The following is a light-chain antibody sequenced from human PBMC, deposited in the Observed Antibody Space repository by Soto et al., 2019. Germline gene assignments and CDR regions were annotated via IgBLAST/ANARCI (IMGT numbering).Light chain of an antibody. J-gene: IGLJ2*01. CDR1: SSNIGAGYD. Sequence: QSVLTHPPSVSPAPGERVTISCTGSSSNIGAGYDVHWYQQLPGTAPKLLIFGNTNRPSGVPDRFSGSKSGTSASLAITGLQAEDEADYYCQSYDSSLIGVVFGGGTKVTVL. CDR3: QSYDSSLIGVV. CDR2: GNT. V-gene: IGLV1-40*01.